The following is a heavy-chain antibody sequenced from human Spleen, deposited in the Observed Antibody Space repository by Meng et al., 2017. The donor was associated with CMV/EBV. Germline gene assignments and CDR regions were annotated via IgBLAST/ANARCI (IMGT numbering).Heavy chain of an antibody. V-gene: IGHV4-59*01. J-gene: IGHJ3*02. D-gene: IGHD3-16*02. CDR1: GGSISSYY. Sequence: SETLSLTCTVSGGSISSYYWSWVRQPPGKGLEWIGYVHYSGTINYHPSLRGRVTISSDMFENLFSLNLSSVTAADTAVYYCARVPLVIGSFDIWGQGTMVTVSS. CDR3: ARVPLVIGSFDI. CDR2: VHYSGTI.